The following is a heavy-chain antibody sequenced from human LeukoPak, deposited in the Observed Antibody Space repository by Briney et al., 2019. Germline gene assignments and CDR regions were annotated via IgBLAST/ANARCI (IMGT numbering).Heavy chain of an antibody. Sequence: SETLSLTCVVSGASISTYYWSFIRQPPGRGLEWIGYVYYTGSTNHNPSLKSRVILSVDTSRNQFSLKLSSVTAADTAVYYCVKGRDGYDIWGQGTLITVSS. CDR2: VYYTGST. CDR3: VKGRDGYDI. D-gene: IGHD5-24*01. J-gene: IGHJ4*02. CDR1: GASISTYY. V-gene: IGHV4-59*01.